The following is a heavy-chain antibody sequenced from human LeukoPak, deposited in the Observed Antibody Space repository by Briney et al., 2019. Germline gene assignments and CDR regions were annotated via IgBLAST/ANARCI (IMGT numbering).Heavy chain of an antibody. J-gene: IGHJ4*02. CDR2: IYHGGST. Sequence: SETLSLTCTVSGYSISSGYYWGWIRQPPGKGLEWIGSIYHGGSTYYNPSLKSRVTISVDTSKNQFSLKLSSVTAADTAVYFCARDSSSGGGLFDYWGQGTLVTVSS. D-gene: IGHD6-19*01. CDR1: GYSISSGYY. CDR3: ARDSSSGGGLFDY. V-gene: IGHV4-38-2*02.